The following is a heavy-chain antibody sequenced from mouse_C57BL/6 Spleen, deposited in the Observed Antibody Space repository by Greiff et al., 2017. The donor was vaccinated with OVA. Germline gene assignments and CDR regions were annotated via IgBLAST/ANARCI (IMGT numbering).Heavy chain of an antibody. Sequence: QVQLQQPGAELVKPGASVKMSCKASGYTFTSYWITWVKQRPGQGLEWIGDIYPGSGSTNYNEKFKSKATLTVDTSSSTAYMQLRSLTSEDSAVYYCARGGAGNWYAYWGKGTLVTGSA. CDR2: IYPGSGST. CDR1: GYTFTSYW. D-gene: IGHD3-3*01. J-gene: IGHJ3*01. V-gene: IGHV1-55*01. CDR3: ARGGAGNWYAY.